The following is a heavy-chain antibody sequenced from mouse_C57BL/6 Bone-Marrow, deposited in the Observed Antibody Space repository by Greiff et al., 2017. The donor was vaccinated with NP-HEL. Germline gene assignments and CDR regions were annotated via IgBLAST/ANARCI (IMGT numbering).Heavy chain of an antibody. CDR3: ASNIYYSNYAFSY. V-gene: IGHV2-6*01. CDR1: GFSLTSYG. J-gene: IGHJ3*01. D-gene: IGHD2-5*01. Sequence: VQLQESGPGLVAPSQSLSITCTVSGFSLTSYGVDWVRQSPGKGLEWLGVIWGVGSTTYNLALKSRQSISKDNSKSQVVLKMNILQTDYTAMYYCASNIYYSNYAFSYWGQGTLVTVSA. CDR2: IWGVGST.